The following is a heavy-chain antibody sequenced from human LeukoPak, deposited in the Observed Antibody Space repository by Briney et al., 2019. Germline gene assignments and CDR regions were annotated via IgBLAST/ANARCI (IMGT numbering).Heavy chain of an antibody. V-gene: IGHV3-74*01. Sequence: GGSLRLSCAASGFTFSRYWMHWVRQAPGKGLVWVSRINSDGSSTSYADSVRGRFTISRDNAKNTLNLQMNSLRAEDTAVYYCARGGGYSYDAFDIWGQGTMATVSS. CDR2: INSDGSST. J-gene: IGHJ3*02. CDR3: ARGGGYSYDAFDI. CDR1: GFTFSRYW. D-gene: IGHD5-24*01.